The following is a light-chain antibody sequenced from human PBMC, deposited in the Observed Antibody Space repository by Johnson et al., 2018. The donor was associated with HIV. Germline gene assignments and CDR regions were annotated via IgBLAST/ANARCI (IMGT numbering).Light chain of an antibody. V-gene: IGLV1-51*02. J-gene: IGLJ1*01. CDR1: SSNIGNNY. CDR2: ENN. Sequence: QSVLTQPPSVSAAPGQKVTISCSGSSSNIGNNYVSWYQQLPGTAPKLLIYENNKRPSGIPDRFSGSKSGTSATLGITGLQTGDEADYYCGTWDSSLSVYVFGTGTKVTCL. CDR3: GTWDSSLSVYV.